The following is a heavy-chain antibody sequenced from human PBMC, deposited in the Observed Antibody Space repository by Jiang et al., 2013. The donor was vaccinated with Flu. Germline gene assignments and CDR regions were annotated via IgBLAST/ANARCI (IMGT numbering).Heavy chain of an antibody. V-gene: IGHV6-1*01. D-gene: IGHD6-19*01. CDR2: TYYRSKWYN. J-gene: IGHJ4*02. CDR3: ARDRVAVAGTGLPFFDY. Sequence: SPSRGLEWLGRTYYRSKWYNDYAVSVKSRITINPDTSKNQFSLQLNSVTPEDTAVYYCARDRVAVAGTGLPFFDYWGQGTLVTVSS.